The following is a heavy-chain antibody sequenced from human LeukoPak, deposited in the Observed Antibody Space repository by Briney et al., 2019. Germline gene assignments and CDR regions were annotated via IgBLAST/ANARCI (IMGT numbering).Heavy chain of an antibody. V-gene: IGHV3-7*01. CDR3: ASKQGDY. Sequence: GGSLRLSCAASGFTFNSYWMIWVRQAPGKGLEWVANINPDGSGKYYVDSVKGRFTISRDNAKKSLYLQMNSLRAEDTAVYYCASKQGDYWGQGTLVTVSS. J-gene: IGHJ4*02. CDR2: INPDGSGK. CDR1: GFTFNSYW.